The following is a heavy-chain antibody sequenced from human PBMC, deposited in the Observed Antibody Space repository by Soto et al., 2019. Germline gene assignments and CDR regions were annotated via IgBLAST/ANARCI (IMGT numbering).Heavy chain of an antibody. CDR3: ALRYCSRTTCPPLNSYFYMDV. V-gene: IGHV3-23*01. CDR1: GSTFSNYA. Sequence: PGGSLRLSCTASGSTFSNYAMTWVRQAPGKGLEWVSGISSRGSTTFYAGSVKGRFAISRDNSENTLYLQMNSLRAEDTAIYFCALRYCSRTTCPPLNSYFYMDVWGKGTTVTVSS. J-gene: IGHJ6*03. D-gene: IGHD2-2*01. CDR2: ISSRGSTT.